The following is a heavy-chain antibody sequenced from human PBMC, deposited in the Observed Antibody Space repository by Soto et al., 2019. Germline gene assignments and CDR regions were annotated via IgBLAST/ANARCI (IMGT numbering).Heavy chain of an antibody. CDR1: GYTFTAYY. J-gene: IGHJ4*02. Sequence: QAQLVQSGAEVKKPGASVKVSCKTSGYTFTAYYIHWVRQAPGQGLAWVGWINPKTGDTKYAQKLQGRVTMTGDTSITTAYMELGRLRSDDTAVYYCARQLAYCGGDCYTEPIDYWGQGTLVTVSS. D-gene: IGHD2-21*02. CDR3: ARQLAYCGGDCYTEPIDY. CDR2: INPKTGDT. V-gene: IGHV1-2*02.